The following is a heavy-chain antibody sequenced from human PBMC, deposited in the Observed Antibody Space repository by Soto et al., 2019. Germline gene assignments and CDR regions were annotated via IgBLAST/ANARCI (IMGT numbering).Heavy chain of an antibody. CDR3: ARTEDIVVVPAGHYYYGMDV. CDR1: GGTFSSYA. D-gene: IGHD2-2*01. J-gene: IGHJ6*02. CDR2: IIPIFGTA. Sequence: QVQLVQSGAEVKKPGSSVKVSCKASGGTFSSYATSWVRQAPGQGLEWMGGIIPIFGTANYAQKFQGRVTITADESTSTAYMELSSLRSEDTAVYYCARTEDIVVVPAGHYYYGMDVWGQGTTVTVSS. V-gene: IGHV1-69*19.